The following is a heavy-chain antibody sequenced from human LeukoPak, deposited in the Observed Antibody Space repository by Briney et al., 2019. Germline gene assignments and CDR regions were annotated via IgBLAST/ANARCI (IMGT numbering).Heavy chain of an antibody. CDR3: AREGPVSCSSTSCQASSFDI. CDR1: GGSISSYY. CDR2: IYYSGST. Sequence: SETLSLTCTVSGGSISSYYWSWIRQPPGKGLEWIGYIYYSGSTNYNPSLKSRVTISVDTSKNQFSLKLSSVTAADTAVYYCAREGPVSCSSTSCQASSFDIWGQGTMVTVSS. D-gene: IGHD2-2*01. V-gene: IGHV4-59*01. J-gene: IGHJ3*02.